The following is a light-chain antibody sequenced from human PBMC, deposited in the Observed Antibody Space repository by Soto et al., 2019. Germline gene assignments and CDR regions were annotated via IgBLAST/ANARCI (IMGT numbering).Light chain of an antibody. CDR1: SSDVGSYNL. CDR3: CSYAGSSTLNWV. CDR2: EGS. V-gene: IGLV2-23*01. J-gene: IGLJ3*02. Sequence: QSALTQPASVSGSPGQSITISCTGTSSDVGSYNLVSWYQQHPGKAPKLMIYEGSKRPSGVSNRFSGSKSGNTASLTISGLQAEDEADYYFCSYAGSSTLNWVFGGGTKVTVL.